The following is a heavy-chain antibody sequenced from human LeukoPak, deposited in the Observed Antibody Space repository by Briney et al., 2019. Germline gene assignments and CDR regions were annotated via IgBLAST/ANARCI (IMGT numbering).Heavy chain of an antibody. V-gene: IGHV3-23*01. CDR1: GFTFSSYA. D-gene: IGHD6-13*01. CDR2: ISGSGGST. J-gene: IGHJ4*02. Sequence: GGSLRLSRAASGFTFSSYAMSWVRQAPGKGLEWVSAISGSGGSTYYADSVKGRFTISRDNSKNTLYLQMNSLRAEDTAVYYCAKGLPPGIAAAGTDYWGRGTLVTVSS. CDR3: AKGLPPGIAAAGTDY.